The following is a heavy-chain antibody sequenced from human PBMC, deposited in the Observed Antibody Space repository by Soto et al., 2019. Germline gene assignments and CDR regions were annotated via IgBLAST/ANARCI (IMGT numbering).Heavy chain of an antibody. J-gene: IGHJ3*02. D-gene: IGHD3-10*01. V-gene: IGHV3-13*01. CDR2: IGSDGDT. Sequence: PXESLRLSCVVSGFTFSHYDMYWVRQVSGKGLEWVSGIGSDGDTYYAASVNGRFTVSRENDKNSLYLQMRGLRPGDTAVYYCARGNGKNYGPAMGDGFDTWGQGTTVTV. CDR1: GFTFSHYD. CDR3: ARGNGKNYGPAMGDGFDT.